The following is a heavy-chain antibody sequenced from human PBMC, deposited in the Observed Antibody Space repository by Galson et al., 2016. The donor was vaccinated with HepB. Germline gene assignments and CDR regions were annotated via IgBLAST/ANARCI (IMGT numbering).Heavy chain of an antibody. V-gene: IGHV4-61*01. CDR3: ARGSKETFCGGDCPYYFDS. J-gene: IGHJ4*02. Sequence: ETLSLTCTVLGGSVRSGFYYWSWIRQPPGKGLEWIGYIYYSGSTNYNPSPKSRLTLSVATSKNQFSLKLRSVTAADTAVYFCARGSKETFCGGDCPYYFDSWGQGTLVTVSS. D-gene: IGHD2-21*02. CDR2: IYYSGST. CDR1: GGSVRSGFYY.